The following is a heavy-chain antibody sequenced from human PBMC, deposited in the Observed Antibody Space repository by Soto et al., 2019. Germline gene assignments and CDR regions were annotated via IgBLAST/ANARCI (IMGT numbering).Heavy chain of an antibody. V-gene: IGHV3-23*01. J-gene: IGHJ5*02. CDR2: LSRSGGAT. Sequence: GGSLRLSCVTSAFSLTSCSMIWVRQTPGKGLEWVSALSRSGGATYYADSVKGRFTISRDTSTNTLYLQMSNLRAEDTAIYYCAKGEMATIRNSFDPWGQGTLVTVSS. D-gene: IGHD5-12*01. CDR1: AFSLTSCS. CDR3: AKGEMATIRNSFDP.